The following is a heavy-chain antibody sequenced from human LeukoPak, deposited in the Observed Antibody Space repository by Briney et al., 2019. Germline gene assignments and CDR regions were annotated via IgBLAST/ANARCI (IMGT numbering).Heavy chain of an antibody. V-gene: IGHV1-69*13. J-gene: IGHJ4*02. CDR1: GYTFTSYA. D-gene: IGHD2-2*01. CDR2: IIPIFGTA. Sequence: GASVKVSCKASGYTFTSYAISWVRQAPGQGLEWMGGIIPIFGTANYAQKFQGRVTITADESTSTAYMELSSLRSEDTAVYYCARGRRYCSSTSCQIGDYWGQGTLVTVSS. CDR3: ARGRRYCSSTSCQIGDY.